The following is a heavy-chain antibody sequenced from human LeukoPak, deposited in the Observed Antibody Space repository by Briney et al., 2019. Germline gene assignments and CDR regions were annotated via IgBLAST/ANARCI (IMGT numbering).Heavy chain of an antibody. J-gene: IGHJ4*02. D-gene: IGHD4-17*01. Sequence: GGSLRLSCAASGFTFSSYWMSWVRQAPGKGLEWVANIKGEGSEKYYVDSVKGRLTISRDNAKNSLYLQMNSLRAEDTAVYYCARGGTVTNNLDYWGQGTLVTVSS. CDR2: IKGEGSEK. CDR3: ARGGTVTNNLDY. V-gene: IGHV3-7*03. CDR1: GFTFSSYW.